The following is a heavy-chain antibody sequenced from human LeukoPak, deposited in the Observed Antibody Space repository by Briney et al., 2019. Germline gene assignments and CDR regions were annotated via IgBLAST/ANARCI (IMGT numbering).Heavy chain of an antibody. V-gene: IGHV1-18*01. CDR2: ISAYNGNT. J-gene: IGHJ6*02. CDR1: GYTFTSYG. CDR3: ARDGSDSSGYYYVHYGMDV. D-gene: IGHD3-22*01. Sequence: ASVKVSCEASGYTFTSYGISWVRQAPGQGLEWMGWISAYNGNTNYAQKLQGRVTMTTDTSTSTAYMELRSLRSDDTAVYYCARDGSDSSGYYYVHYGMDVWGQGTTVTVSS.